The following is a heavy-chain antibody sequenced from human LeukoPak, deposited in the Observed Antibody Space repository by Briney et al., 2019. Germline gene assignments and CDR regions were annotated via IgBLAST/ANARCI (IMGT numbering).Heavy chain of an antibody. D-gene: IGHD6-19*01. CDR1: GFTFSSYA. Sequence: GGSLRLSCAASGFTFSSYAMSWVRQAPGKGLEWVSAISGSGGSTYYADSVKGRFTISRDNSKNTLYLQMNSLRAEDTAVYYCAKLGPITGYSSGWYSGVGWFDPWGQGTLVTVSS. J-gene: IGHJ5*02. V-gene: IGHV3-23*01. CDR2: ISGSGGST. CDR3: AKLGPITGYSSGWYSGVGWFDP.